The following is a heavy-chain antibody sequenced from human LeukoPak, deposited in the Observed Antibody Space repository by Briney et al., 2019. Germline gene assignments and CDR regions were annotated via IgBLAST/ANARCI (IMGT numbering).Heavy chain of an antibody. CDR2: ISGSGNST. CDR1: GFTFSSYA. V-gene: IGHV3-23*01. J-gene: IGHJ2*01. D-gene: IGHD3-22*01. CDR3: AKSPISMIVVAKGWYFDL. Sequence: GGSLRLSCAASGFTFSSYAMSWVRQAPRKGLEWVSVISGSGNSTDYADSVKGRFSISRDNSKNTLYLQMNSLRAEDTAVYYCAKSPISMIVVAKGWYFDLWGRGTLVTVSS.